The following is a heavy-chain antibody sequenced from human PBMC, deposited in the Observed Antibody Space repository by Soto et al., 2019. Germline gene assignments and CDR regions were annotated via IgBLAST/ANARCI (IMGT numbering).Heavy chain of an antibody. Sequence: QTLSLPSAICGDSVSNNTASWNLIRQSPSRGLEWLGGTYFRSKWYNDYAVSVKSRIIINPDTSNNQFSLQLNSVTPEDTAVYFCAKGDNLGPKTGYAFDPWGQGIMVTVSS. V-gene: IGHV6-1*01. CDR1: GDSVSNNTAS. D-gene: IGHD5-12*01. CDR2: TYFRSKWYN. CDR3: AKGDNLGPKTGYAFDP. J-gene: IGHJ5*02.